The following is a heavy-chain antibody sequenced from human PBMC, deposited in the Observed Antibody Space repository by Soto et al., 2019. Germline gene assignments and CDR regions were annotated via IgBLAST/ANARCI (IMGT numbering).Heavy chain of an antibody. CDR1: GYSFTSYW. CDR3: ARISGAGKYYYGMDV. V-gene: IGHV5-51*01. J-gene: IGHJ6*01. D-gene: IGHD6-13*01. Sequence: GESLKSSCKGSGYSFTSYWIGWVRQMPVKGLEWMGIIYPGDSDTRYSPSFQGQVTISADKSISTAYLQWSSLKASDTAMYYCARISGAGKYYYGMDVCGQGTTVTVS. CDR2: IYPGDSDT.